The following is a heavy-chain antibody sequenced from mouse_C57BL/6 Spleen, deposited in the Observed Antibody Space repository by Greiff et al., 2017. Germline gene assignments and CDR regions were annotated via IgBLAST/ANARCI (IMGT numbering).Heavy chain of an antibody. CDR1: GFTFSDYG. J-gene: IGHJ3*01. Sequence: EVQRVESGGGLVKPGGSLKLSCAASGFTFSDYGMHWVRQAPEKGLEWVAYISSGSSTIYYADTVKGRFTISRDNAKNTLFLQMTSLRAEDTAMYYCARGNDGYYRAWFAYWGQGTLVTVSA. CDR2: ISSGSSTI. CDR3: ARGNDGYYRAWFAY. D-gene: IGHD2-3*01. V-gene: IGHV5-17*01.